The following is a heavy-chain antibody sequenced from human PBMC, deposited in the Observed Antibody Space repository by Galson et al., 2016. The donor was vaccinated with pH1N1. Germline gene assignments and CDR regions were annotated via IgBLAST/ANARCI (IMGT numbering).Heavy chain of an antibody. Sequence: CAISGDSVSSNSAAWNWIRQSPSRGLEWLGRTYYRSKWFYNYAVSVQGRITINPDTSKNQFSLQLNSVTPEDTAVYYCARKGLPDSWGQGTLVTVSS. CDR1: GDSVSSNSAA. J-gene: IGHJ5*01. CDR3: ARKGLPDS. CDR2: TYYRSKWFY. V-gene: IGHV6-1*01.